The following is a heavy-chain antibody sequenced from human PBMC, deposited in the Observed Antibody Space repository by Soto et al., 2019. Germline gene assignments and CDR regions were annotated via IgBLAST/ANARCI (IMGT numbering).Heavy chain of an antibody. J-gene: IGHJ4*02. Sequence: GASVKVSCKASGYTFTSYGISWVRQAPGQGLEWMGWISADNGNTNYAQKLQGRVTMTEDTSTDTAYMELSSLRSEDTAVYYCATVVTMVRGVIYFDYWGQGTLVTVSS. CDR2: ISADNGNT. V-gene: IGHV1-18*01. CDR3: ATVVTMVRGVIYFDY. CDR1: GYTFTSYG. D-gene: IGHD3-10*01.